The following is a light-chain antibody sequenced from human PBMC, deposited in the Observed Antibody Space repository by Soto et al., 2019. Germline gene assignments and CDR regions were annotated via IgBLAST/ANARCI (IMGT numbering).Light chain of an antibody. J-gene: IGKJ4*01. CDR2: WAS. V-gene: IGKV4-1*01. CDR3: QQYYRTPPT. Sequence: DVVMTQSPDSLAVSLGERATINCKSSQSVLYSSNNKNYLAWYQQKPGQPPKLLVYWASTRQSGVPDRFSGSGSGTEFTLTISSLQAEDMAVYYCQQYYRTPPTFGGGTKVDIK. CDR1: QSVLYSSNNKNY.